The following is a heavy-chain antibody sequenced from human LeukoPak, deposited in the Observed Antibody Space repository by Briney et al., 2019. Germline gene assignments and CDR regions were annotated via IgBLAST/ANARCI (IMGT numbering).Heavy chain of an antibody. CDR2: IKRDGSEK. CDR1: GLTFSNYW. J-gene: IGHJ4*02. V-gene: IGHV3-7*01. Sequence: GGSPRLSXAASGLTFSNYWMSWVRQSPGKGLEWVANIKRDGSEKYYVDPVKGRFTISRDNAKNSLYLQMNSLRAEDTAVYYCARDDSSSWYLFDSWGQGTLVTVSS. D-gene: IGHD6-13*01. CDR3: ARDDSSSWYLFDS.